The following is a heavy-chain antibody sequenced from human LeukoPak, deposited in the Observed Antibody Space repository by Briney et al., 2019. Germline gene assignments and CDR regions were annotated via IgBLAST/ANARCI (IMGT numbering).Heavy chain of an antibody. CDR1: GFTFDEYA. Sequence: GGSLRLSCAASGFTFDEYAMHWVRHAPGKGLEWVSGITASGDRTFYGDSVRGRFTMSRDNSKNTVYLQMNSLRVDDTAVYYCARRDIVVVVSASDYWGQGTLVTVSS. J-gene: IGHJ4*02. CDR2: ITASGDRT. CDR3: ARRDIVVVVSASDY. D-gene: IGHD2-15*01. V-gene: IGHV3-23*01.